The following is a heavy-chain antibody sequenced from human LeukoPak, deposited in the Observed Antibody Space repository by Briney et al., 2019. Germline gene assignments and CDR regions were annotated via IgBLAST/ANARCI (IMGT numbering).Heavy chain of an antibody. Sequence: GGSLRLSCAASGFTFSNFWMSWVRQAPGKGLEWVANIKQDGSEKHYVDSVKGRFTISRDNAKNSLYLQMNSLRAEDTAVYYCASRLDYDSWGQGTLVTVSS. CDR2: IKQDGSEK. J-gene: IGHJ4*02. D-gene: IGHD3-22*01. V-gene: IGHV3-7*01. CDR3: ASRLDYDS. CDR1: GFTFSNFW.